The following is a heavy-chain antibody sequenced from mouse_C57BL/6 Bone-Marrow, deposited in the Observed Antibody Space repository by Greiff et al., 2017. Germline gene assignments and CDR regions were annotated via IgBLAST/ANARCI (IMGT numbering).Heavy chain of an antibody. V-gene: IGHV1-64*01. J-gene: IGHJ4*01. D-gene: IGHD1-1*01. CDR1: GYTFTSYW. CDR3: AREGITTVGSMDY. CDR2: IHPNSGST. Sequence: QVQLQQPGAELVKPGASVKLSCKASGYTFTSYWMHWVKQRPGQGLEWIGMIHPNSGSTNYNEKFKSKATLTVDKSSSTAYMQLSSLTSEDSAVYYCAREGITTVGSMDYWGQGTSVTVSS.